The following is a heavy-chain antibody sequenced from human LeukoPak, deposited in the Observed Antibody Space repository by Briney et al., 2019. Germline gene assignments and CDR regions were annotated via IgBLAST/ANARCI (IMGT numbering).Heavy chain of an antibody. D-gene: IGHD2-15*01. CDR2: NSGSGGST. CDR3: AKDRWSGDSPLGFDP. CDR1: GFLFISYA. J-gene: IGHJ5*02. Sequence: RGSLRLSCAAPGFLFISYAMSCFRQAPAPGLDWVSANSGSGGSTYYADSVKGRFTISRDNSKNTLYLQMNSLRAEDTAVYYCAKDRWSGDSPLGFDPWGQGTLVTVSS. V-gene: IGHV3-23*01.